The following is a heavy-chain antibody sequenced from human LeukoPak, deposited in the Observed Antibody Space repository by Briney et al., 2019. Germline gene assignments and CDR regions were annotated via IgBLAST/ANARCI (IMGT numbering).Heavy chain of an antibody. V-gene: IGHV1-8*01. D-gene: IGHD5-18*01. J-gene: IGHJ6*02. CDR3: ARPGPYSYGFWYCFHGMDV. Sequence: GASVKVSCKAPGYTFTSYDINWVRQATGQGLEWMGWMNPNSGNTGYAQKFQGRVTMTRNTSISTAYMELSSLRSEDTAVYYCARPGPYSYGFWYCFHGMDVWGQGTTVTVSS. CDR1: GYTFTSYD. CDR2: MNPNSGNT.